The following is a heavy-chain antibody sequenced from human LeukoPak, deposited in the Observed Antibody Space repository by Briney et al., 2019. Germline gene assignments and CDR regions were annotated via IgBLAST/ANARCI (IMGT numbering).Heavy chain of an antibody. Sequence: PGGSLRLSCAASGFTFSSYAMSWVRQAPGKGLEWVSAISGRGGSTYYADSVKGRFTISRDNSKNTLYLQMNSLRAEDTAVYYCAKPNGIVGARHYYYMDVWGKGTTVTVSS. D-gene: IGHD1-26*01. CDR2: ISGRGGST. V-gene: IGHV3-23*01. CDR3: AKPNGIVGARHYYYMDV. CDR1: GFTFSSYA. J-gene: IGHJ6*03.